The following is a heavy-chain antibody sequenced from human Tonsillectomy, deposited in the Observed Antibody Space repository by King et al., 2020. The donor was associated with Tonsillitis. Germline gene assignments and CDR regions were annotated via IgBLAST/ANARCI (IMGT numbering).Heavy chain of an antibody. CDR1: GGFISSNYHY. V-gene: IGHV4-39*07. J-gene: IGHJ4*02. CDR3: ARWGMNLEFDH. CDR2: INYGGRT. Sequence: QLQESGPGLVKPSETLSLTCTVSGGFISSNYHYWGWIRQSPGKGLEWIGSINYGGRTYHNPSLRSRVTLSIDTSNRQISLNLSSVTAADTAVYYCARWGMNLEFDHWGQGTLVTVSS. D-gene: IGHD2-8*01.